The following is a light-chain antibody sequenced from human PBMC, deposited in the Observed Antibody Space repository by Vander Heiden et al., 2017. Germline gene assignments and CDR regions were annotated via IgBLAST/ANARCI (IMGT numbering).Light chain of an antibody. CDR3: QQSYTTPWT. J-gene: IGKJ1*01. V-gene: IGKV1-39*01. Sequence: DIQMTQSPSSLSASVGDRVTITCRASQNIDNYLNWYQRKPGKAPKLLIYAASTLQRGVPSRFSGSGSGTAFTLTISSLQPEDFATYDCQQSYTTPWTFGQGTKVEIK. CDR1: QNIDNY. CDR2: AAS.